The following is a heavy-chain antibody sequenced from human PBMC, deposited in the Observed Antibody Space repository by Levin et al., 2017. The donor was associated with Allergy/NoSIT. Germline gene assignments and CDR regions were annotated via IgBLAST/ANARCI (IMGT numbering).Heavy chain of an antibody. CDR3: ARGAELDP. CDR1: GFTVSRDS. Sequence: LAGGSLRLSCAASGFTVSRDSMNWVRQAPGKGLEWVSHIRGGVGPISYADSVKGRFTISRDSAKNSVYLQMNSLTVEDTAMYFCARGAELDPWGQGTLVTVSS. CDR2: IRGGVGPI. V-gene: IGHV3-48*01. J-gene: IGHJ5*02.